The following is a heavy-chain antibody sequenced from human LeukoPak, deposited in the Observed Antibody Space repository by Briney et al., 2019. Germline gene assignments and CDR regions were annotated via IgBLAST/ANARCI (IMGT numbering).Heavy chain of an antibody. J-gene: IGHJ6*03. D-gene: IGHD1-26*01. Sequence: GGSLRLSCEASGFTFSSYNMNWVRQTPGQGLEWVSSITSGSSHIYYADSVKGRFTISRDNAKSSLYLQMNSLRAEDTAVYYCARDPYSGSYGADYYYYMDVWGKGPTVTISS. V-gene: IGHV3-21*01. CDR1: GFTFSSYN. CDR2: ITSGSSHI. CDR3: ARDPYSGSYGADYYYYMDV.